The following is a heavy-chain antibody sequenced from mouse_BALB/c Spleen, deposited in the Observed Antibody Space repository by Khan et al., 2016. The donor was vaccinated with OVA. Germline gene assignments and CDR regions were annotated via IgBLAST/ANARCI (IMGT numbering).Heavy chain of an antibody. J-gene: IGHJ2*01. V-gene: IGHV3-2*02. CDR1: GYSITSDYA. D-gene: IGHD1-1*01. Sequence: EVQLQESGPGLVKPSQSLSLTCTVTGYSITSDYAWNWIRQFPGNTLEWMGYISYSGRTSYNPSLKSRISITRDTSKNQFFLQLHSVTTEDTATYYCASSVTITTVVATDVDYWGQGTTLTVSS. CDR3: ASSVTITTVVATDVDY. CDR2: ISYSGRT.